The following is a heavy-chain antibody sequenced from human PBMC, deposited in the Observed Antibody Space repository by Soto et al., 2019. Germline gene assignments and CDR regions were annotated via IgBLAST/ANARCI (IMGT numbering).Heavy chain of an antibody. V-gene: IGHV4-31*03. CDR1: GGSISSGGYY. CDR3: ARRVVVPAAIPNYYYYGMDV. D-gene: IGHD2-2*01. Sequence: QVQLQESGPGLVKPSQTLSLTCTVSGGSISSGGYYWSWIRQHPGKGLEWIGYVYYSGSTYYNPSLKSRVTISVDTSKNQFSLKLSSVTAADTAVYYCARRVVVPAAIPNYYYYGMDVWGQGTTVTVSS. J-gene: IGHJ6*02. CDR2: VYYSGST.